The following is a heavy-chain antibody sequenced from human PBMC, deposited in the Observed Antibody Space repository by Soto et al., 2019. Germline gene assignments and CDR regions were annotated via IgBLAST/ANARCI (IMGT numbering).Heavy chain of an antibody. J-gene: IGHJ4*02. CDR3: ARENSYYYGSGADY. V-gene: IGHV3-48*01. D-gene: IGHD3-10*01. CDR1: RFTFSSYS. Sequence: GGSLRLSCAASRFTFSSYSMNWVRQAPGKGLEWVSHISDSSSTIYYADSVAGRFTISRDNARDSLYLQMNSLRVEDTAVYYCARENSYYYGSGADYWGQGTVVTVSS. CDR2: ISDSSSTI.